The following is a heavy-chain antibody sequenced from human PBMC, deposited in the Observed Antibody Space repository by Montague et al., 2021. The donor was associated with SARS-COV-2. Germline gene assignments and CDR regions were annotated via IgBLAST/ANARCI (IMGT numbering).Heavy chain of an antibody. CDR1: GFTFSSYE. CDR3: ASETGRVYDFWSGYYTQDYYYYYYMDV. D-gene: IGHD3-3*01. CDR2: ISSSGSTI. V-gene: IGHV3-48*03. Sequence: SLRLSCAASGFTFSSYEMNWVRQAPGKGLEWVSYISSSGSTIYYADSVKGRFTISRDNSKNTLYLQMNSLRAEDTAVYYCASETGRVYDFWSGYYTQDYYYYYYMDVWGKGTTVTVSS. J-gene: IGHJ6*03.